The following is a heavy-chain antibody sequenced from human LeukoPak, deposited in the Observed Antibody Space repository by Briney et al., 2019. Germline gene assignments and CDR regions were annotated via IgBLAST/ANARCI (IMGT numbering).Heavy chain of an antibody. J-gene: IGHJ4*02. V-gene: IGHV4-61*05. Sequence: SETLSLTCTVSGGSISNNNYYWGWIRQPPGKGLEWIGYIYYSGSTNYNPSLKSRVTISVDTSKNQFSLKLSSVTAADTAVYYCARGKYIYDSRAVAGWYFDYWGQGTLVTVSS. CDR1: GGSISNNNYY. D-gene: IGHD3-22*01. CDR3: ARGKYIYDSRAVAGWYFDY. CDR2: IYYSGST.